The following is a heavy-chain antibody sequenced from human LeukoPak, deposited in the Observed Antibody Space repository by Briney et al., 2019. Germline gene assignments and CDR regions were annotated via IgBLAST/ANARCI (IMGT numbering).Heavy chain of an antibody. V-gene: IGHV4-59*01. CDR3: ARGFYSPHY. J-gene: IGHJ4*02. D-gene: IGHD4-11*01. CDR2: IYYSGRT. Sequence: PSETLSLTCTVSGGSISSDYWSWIHQPPGKGLEWIGYIYYSGRTYYNPSLKSRITISVDTSKNQFSLKLSSVTAADTAVYYCARGFYSPHYWGQGTLVSVCS. CDR1: GGSISSDY.